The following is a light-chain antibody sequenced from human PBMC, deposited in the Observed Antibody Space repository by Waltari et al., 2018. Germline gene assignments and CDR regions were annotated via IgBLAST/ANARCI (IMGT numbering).Light chain of an antibody. V-gene: IGLV1-47*01. Sequence: QSVLTQPPSVSGTPGQTVTISCFGTNSNIGRNSVFWYQQLPGTAPKLLIYRDDQRLSGVPDRFSGSKSGTSASLAIRGLRSEDEADYYCAAWDDSLSVSYVFGSGTKVTV. CDR3: AAWDDSLSVSYV. CDR2: RDD. CDR1: NSNIGRNS. J-gene: IGLJ1*01.